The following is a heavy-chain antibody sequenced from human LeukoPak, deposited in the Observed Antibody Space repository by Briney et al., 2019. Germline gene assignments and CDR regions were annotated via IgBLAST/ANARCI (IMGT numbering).Heavy chain of an antibody. CDR1: GFTFSSYS. CDR3: ARDKAAGFDC. CDR2: ISSSSSTI. V-gene: IGHV3-48*04. D-gene: IGHD6-13*01. Sequence: TGGSLRLSCAASGFTFSSYSMNWVRQAPGKGLEWVSYISSSSSTIYYADSVKGRFTISRDNAKNSLYLQMNSLGAEDTAVYYCARDKAAGFDCWGQGTLVTVSS. J-gene: IGHJ4*02.